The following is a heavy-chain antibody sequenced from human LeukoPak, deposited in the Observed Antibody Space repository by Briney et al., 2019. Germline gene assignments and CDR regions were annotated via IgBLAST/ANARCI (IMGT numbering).Heavy chain of an antibody. V-gene: IGHV1-58*02. CDR2: IVVGSGNT. Sequence: SVKVSCKASGFTFTSSAMQWVRQARGQRLEWIGWIVVGSGNTNYAQKFQERVTITRDTSISTAYMELSRLRSDDTAVYYCARGGGSHYGSMVYWGQGTLVTVSS. D-gene: IGHD1-26*01. CDR3: ARGGGSHYGSMVY. J-gene: IGHJ4*02. CDR1: GFTFTSSA.